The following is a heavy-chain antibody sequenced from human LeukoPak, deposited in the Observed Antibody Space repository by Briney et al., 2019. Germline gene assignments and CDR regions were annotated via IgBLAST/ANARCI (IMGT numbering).Heavy chain of an antibody. CDR3: TTNYYGSGSYSSEAFDV. CDR1: GFTFSNAW. V-gene: IGHV3-15*01. J-gene: IGHJ3*01. D-gene: IGHD3-10*01. Sequence: GGSLRLSCAASGFTFSNAWMNWVRQAPGKGLEWVGRIKSKTDGGTVDYTTPVKGRFTISRDDPKNTLYLQMNSLKTEDTAVYYCTTNYYGSGSYSSEAFDVWGQGTMVTVSS. CDR2: IKSKTDGGTV.